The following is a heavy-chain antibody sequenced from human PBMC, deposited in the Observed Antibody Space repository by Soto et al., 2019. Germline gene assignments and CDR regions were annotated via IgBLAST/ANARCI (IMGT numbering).Heavy chain of an antibody. Sequence: SETLSLTCIVSGGSISSSSYSWAWIRQPPGKGLEWIGTMYYGVNTYYNPSLESRVTISVDTPKNQFSLKVNSVTTADTAIYYCARVGHLNVYYASDYWGQGVLVTVSS. CDR3: ARVGHLNVYYASDY. J-gene: IGHJ4*02. D-gene: IGHD1-26*01. CDR2: MYYGVNT. CDR1: GGSISSSSYS. V-gene: IGHV4-39*07.